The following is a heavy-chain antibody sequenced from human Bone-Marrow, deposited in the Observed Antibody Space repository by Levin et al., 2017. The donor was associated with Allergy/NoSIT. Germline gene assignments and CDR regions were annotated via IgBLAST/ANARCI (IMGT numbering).Heavy chain of an antibody. CDR3: AKVRRGLDAFDI. CDR1: GFTFSRSA. V-gene: IGHV3-23*01. D-gene: IGHD3/OR15-3a*01. J-gene: IGHJ3*02. CDR2: ISAGDAST. Sequence: QPGGSLRLSCAASGFTFSRSAMSWVRQAPGKGLEWVSSISAGDASTYYTDSVKGRLTVSRDNSKNTLYLQMNSLRAEDTALYYCAKVRRGLDAFDIWGQGTMVTVSS.